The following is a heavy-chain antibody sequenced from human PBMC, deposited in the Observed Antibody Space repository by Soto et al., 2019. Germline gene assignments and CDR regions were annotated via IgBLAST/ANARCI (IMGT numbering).Heavy chain of an antibody. V-gene: IGHV4-39*01. CDR2: IYYSGST. CDR3: ARREDGMDV. Sequence: SETLSLTCTVSGGSISSSSYYWGWIRQPPGKGLEWIGSIYYSGSTYYNPSLKSRVTISVDTSKNQFSLKLSSVTAADTAVYYCARREDGMDVWGQGTTVTVSS. J-gene: IGHJ6*02. CDR1: GGSISSSSYY.